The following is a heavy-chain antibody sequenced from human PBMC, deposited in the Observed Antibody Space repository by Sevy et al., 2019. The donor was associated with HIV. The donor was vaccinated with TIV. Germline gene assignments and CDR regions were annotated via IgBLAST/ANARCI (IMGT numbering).Heavy chain of an antibody. D-gene: IGHD3-9*01. CDR1: GFTFSTYN. Sequence: GGSLRLSCAASGFTFSTYNMNWVRQAPGKGLEWVSYISSSSNTIYYADSVKGRFTISRDNAKNSLYLQMNSLRAEDTAEYYCERGGTHQNYDILADYVTTRGYWGQGTLVTVSS. J-gene: IGHJ4*02. CDR3: ERGGTHQNYDILADYVTTRGY. CDR2: ISSSSNTI. V-gene: IGHV3-48*01.